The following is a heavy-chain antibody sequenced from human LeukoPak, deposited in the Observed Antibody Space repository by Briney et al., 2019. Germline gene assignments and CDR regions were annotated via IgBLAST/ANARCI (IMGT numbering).Heavy chain of an antibody. D-gene: IGHD5-18*01. J-gene: IGHJ4*02. CDR2: INPKSGGT. CDR1: GHTFTDYY. V-gene: IGHV1-2*02. CDR3: AGVKSGSYGYAPFWYFEY. Sequence: GASVKVPCKASGHTFTDYYIHWVRQAPGQGLEWMGWINPKSGGTNYARKFQGRVTMTRDTSVSTGYMELSRLRSDDTAVYFCAGVKSGSYGYAPFWYFEYWGQGTLVTVSS.